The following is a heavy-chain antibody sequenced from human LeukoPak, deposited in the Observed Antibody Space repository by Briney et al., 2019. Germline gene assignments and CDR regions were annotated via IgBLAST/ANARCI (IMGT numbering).Heavy chain of an antibody. V-gene: IGHV3-33*01. D-gene: IGHD3-10*01. CDR2: IWYDGSNK. CDR3: ARGGTMVRGVIIYDAFDI. CDR1: GFPFSSYG. J-gene: IGHJ3*02. Sequence: GGSLRLSCAASGFPFSSYGMHWVRQAPGKGLEWVAVIWYDGSNKYYADSVKGRFTISRDNSKNTLYLQMNSLRAEDTAVYYCARGGTMVRGVIIYDAFDIWGQGTMVTVSS.